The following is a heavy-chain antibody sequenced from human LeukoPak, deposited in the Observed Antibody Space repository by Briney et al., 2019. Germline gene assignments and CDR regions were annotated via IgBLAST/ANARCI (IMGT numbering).Heavy chain of an antibody. V-gene: IGHV3-21*01. D-gene: IGHD6-13*01. CDR1: GFTLSSYS. CDR3: ARIAAARGGYYYYGMDV. J-gene: IGHJ6*02. Sequence: GGSLRLSCAASGFTLSSYSMNWVRQAPGKGLEWVSSISSSSSYIYYADSVKGRFTISRDNAKNSLYLQMNSLRAEDTAVYYCARIAAARGGYYYYGMDVWGQGTTVTVSS. CDR2: ISSSSSYI.